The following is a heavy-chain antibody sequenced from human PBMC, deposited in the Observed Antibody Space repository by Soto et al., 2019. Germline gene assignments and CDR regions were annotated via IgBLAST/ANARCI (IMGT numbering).Heavy chain of an antibody. D-gene: IGHD6-6*01. CDR3: ARGIRPPIYSSSSSLNDY. CDR2: INHSGST. CDR1: GGSFSGYY. Sequence: SETLSLTCAVYGGSFSGYYWSWIRQPPGKGLEWIGEINHSGSTNYNPSLKSRVTISVDTSKNQFSLKLSSVTAADTAVYYCARGIRPPIYSSSSSLNDYWGQGTLVTVSS. V-gene: IGHV4-34*01. J-gene: IGHJ4*02.